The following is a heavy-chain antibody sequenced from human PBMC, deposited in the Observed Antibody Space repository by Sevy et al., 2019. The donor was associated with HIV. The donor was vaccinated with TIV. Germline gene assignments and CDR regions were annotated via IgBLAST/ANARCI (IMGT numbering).Heavy chain of an antibody. V-gene: IGHV3-13*01. CDR1: GFTFSRYD. CDR2: IGTAGDT. CDR3: ARGTRYSGSYYLGDDAFDI. J-gene: IGHJ3*02. D-gene: IGHD1-26*01. Sequence: GGSLRLSCAASGFTFSRYDMHWVRQATGKGLEWVSSIGTAGDTYYPGSVKGRFTISRENAKKSLYLQMNSLRARDTAVYYCARGTRYSGSYYLGDDAFDIWGQGTMVTVSS.